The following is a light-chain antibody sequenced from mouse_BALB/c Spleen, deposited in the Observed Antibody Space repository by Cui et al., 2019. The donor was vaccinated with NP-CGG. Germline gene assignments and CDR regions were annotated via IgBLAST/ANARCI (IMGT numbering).Light chain of an antibody. CDR2: GTN. CDR3: ALWYSNHWV. Sequence: HAVVTQDSALTISPGETVTLTCRSSTGAVTTRNYANWVQEKPDHLFTGLIGGTNNRPPGVPARFSGSLIGDKAALTITGTQTEDEAIYFCALWYSNHWVFGGGTKLTVL. V-gene: IGLV1*01. J-gene: IGLJ1*01. CDR1: TGAVTTRNY.